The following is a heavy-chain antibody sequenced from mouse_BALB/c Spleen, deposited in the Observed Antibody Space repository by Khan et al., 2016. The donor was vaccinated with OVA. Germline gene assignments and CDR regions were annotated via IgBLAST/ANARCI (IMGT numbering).Heavy chain of an antibody. D-gene: IGHD1-2*01. Sequence: EVELVESGGGLVQPGGSLKLSCAASGFSFSSNTMSWVRQTPEKRLEWVAYITNGGGSTYYPDTVKGRFTISRDNAKNTLYLQMSSVKSEDTAMYYCARVPTFITTALDYWGQGTSVTVSS. CDR3: ARVPTFITTALDY. J-gene: IGHJ4*01. V-gene: IGHV5-12-2*01. CDR1: GFSFSSNT. CDR2: ITNGGGST.